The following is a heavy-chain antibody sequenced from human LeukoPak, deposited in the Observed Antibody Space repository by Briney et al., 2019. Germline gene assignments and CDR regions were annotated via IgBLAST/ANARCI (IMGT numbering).Heavy chain of an antibody. CDR1: GFTFSSHL. V-gene: IGHV3-74*01. CDR2: IKGDGTAP. CDR3: VRNFATGD. J-gene: IGHJ4*02. Sequence: GGSLRLSCAASGFTFSSHLMHWVRQAQGTGLVWVSSIKGDGTAPNYADSVKGRFTISRDNAKSTLYLQMSSLRVEDTAVYNCVRNFATGDWGQGTLVTVSS. D-gene: IGHD1-14*01.